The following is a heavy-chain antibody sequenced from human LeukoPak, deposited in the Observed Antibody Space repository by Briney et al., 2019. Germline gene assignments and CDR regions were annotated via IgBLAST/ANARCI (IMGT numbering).Heavy chain of an antibody. J-gene: IGHJ4*02. Sequence: GGSLRLSCAASGFTFSDYYMSWIRQAPGKGLEWVSYISSSGSTIYYADSVKGRFTISRDNAKNSLYLQMNSLRAEDTAAYYCARTYYYDSSGYYYHWGQGTLVTVSS. CDR2: ISSSGSTI. V-gene: IGHV3-11*01. CDR3: ARTYYYDSSGYYYH. CDR1: GFTFSDYY. D-gene: IGHD3-22*01.